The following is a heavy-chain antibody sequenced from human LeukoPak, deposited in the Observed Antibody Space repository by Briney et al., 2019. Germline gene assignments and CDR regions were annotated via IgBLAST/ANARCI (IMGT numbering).Heavy chain of an antibody. D-gene: IGHD4-17*01. CDR2: IYYSGTT. CDR3: ARHPPRGDDGNAFDM. Sequence: SETLSLTCTVSGGSITNYYWSWNRQPPGKGLEWIGYIYYSGTTNYNPSLKSRVTISVDTSKNQFSLKLSSVTAADTAVYYCARHPPRGDDGNAFDMWGQGTMVTVSS. CDR1: GGSITNYY. V-gene: IGHV4-59*08. J-gene: IGHJ3*02.